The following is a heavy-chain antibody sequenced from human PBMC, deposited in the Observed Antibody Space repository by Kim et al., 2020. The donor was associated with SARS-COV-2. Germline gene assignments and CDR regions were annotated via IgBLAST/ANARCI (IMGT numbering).Heavy chain of an antibody. D-gene: IGHD3-10*01. CDR2: INHSGST. J-gene: IGHJ5*02. Sequence: SETLSLTCAVSGGSFSAYYWSWIRQPPGKGLEWIGEINHSGSTNYNPSLKSRVTISVDTSKNQFSLKLSSVTAADTAVYYCARGDLYYGSGRSHWFDPWGQGTLVTVSS. CDR1: GGSFSAYY. CDR3: ARGDLYYGSGRSHWFDP. V-gene: IGHV4-34*01.